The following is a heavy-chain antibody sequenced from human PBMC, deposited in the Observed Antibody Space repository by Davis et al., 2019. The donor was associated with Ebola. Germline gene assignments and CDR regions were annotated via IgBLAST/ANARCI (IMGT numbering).Heavy chain of an antibody. CDR1: GGSISSGGYS. V-gene: IGHV4-30-2*01. CDR2: LYHSGST. J-gene: IGHJ6*02. CDR3: ARQTTVTTYYYGMDV. D-gene: IGHD4-11*01. Sequence: SETLSLTCAVSGGSISSGGYSWSWIRQPPGKGLEWIGYLYHSGSTNYNPSLKSRVTISVDTSKNQFSLKLSSVTAADTAVYYCARQTTVTTYYYGMDVWGQGTTVTVSS.